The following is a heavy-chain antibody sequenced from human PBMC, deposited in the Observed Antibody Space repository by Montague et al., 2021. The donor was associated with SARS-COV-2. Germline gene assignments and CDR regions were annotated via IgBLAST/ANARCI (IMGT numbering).Heavy chain of an antibody. D-gene: IGHD3-16*01. J-gene: IGHJ2*01. CDR3: AREYRIELWQTNWYFGL. CDR2: IYHSGST. CDR1: GGSISGYC. V-gene: IGHV4-59*01. Sequence: SETLSLTCSVSGGSISGYCWSWIRQPPGKGLEWIGYIYHSGSTKYNPSLKSRVSISVDTSKNQFSLRLSSVTAADTAVYYCAREYRIELWQTNWYFGLWGRGTLVAVSS.